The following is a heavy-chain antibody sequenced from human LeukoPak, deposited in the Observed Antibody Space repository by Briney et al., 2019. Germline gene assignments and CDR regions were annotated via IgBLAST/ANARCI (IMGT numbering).Heavy chain of an antibody. CDR1: GFTFGSYA. J-gene: IGHJ4*02. V-gene: IGHV3-64*01. D-gene: IGHD3-10*01. CDR3: ARKGSGTYYDY. CDR2: ISSNGGST. Sequence: GGSLRLSCAASGFTFGSYAMHWVRQAPGKELEYVSAISSNGGSTYYANSVKGRFTISRDNSKNTLYLQMGSLRAEDMAVYYCARKGSGTYYDYWGPGTLVTVSS.